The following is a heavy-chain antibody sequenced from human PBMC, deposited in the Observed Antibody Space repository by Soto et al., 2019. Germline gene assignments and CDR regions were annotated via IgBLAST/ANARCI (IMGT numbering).Heavy chain of an antibody. Sequence: GGSLRLSCAASGFTFSNAWMSWVRQAPGNGLEWVGRIKRKTDGGTTDYAAPVKGRFTISRDDSKNTLYLQMNSLKTEDTAVYYCARAYGMATISYYYYGMDVWGQGTTVTVSS. CDR2: IKRKTDGGTT. J-gene: IGHJ6*02. V-gene: IGHV3-15*01. D-gene: IGHD5-12*01. CDR3: ARAYGMATISYYYYGMDV. CDR1: GFTFSNAW.